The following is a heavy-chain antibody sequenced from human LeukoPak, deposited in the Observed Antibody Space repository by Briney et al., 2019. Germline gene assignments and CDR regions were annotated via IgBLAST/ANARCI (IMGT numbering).Heavy chain of an antibody. CDR2: TYSDGYT. J-gene: IGHJ3*02. Sequence: GGSLRLPCAASGFSVSSKYMSWVRQAPGKGLEWVSVTYSDGYTYYADSVKGRFTISRDNSKNTLHLQMNSLRAEDTAVYYCARAMTALDPFDIWGQGTMVTVSS. CDR1: GFSVSSKY. CDR3: ARAMTALDPFDI. D-gene: IGHD3-22*01. V-gene: IGHV3-53*01.